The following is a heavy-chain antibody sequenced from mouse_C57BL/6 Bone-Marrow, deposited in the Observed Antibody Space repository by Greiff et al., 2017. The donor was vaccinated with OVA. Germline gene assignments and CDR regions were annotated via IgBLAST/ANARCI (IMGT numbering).Heavy chain of an antibody. CDR2: IRSKSNTYAT. CDR3: VRRHTAQAPAFAY. D-gene: IGHD3-2*02. Sequence: EVQLVESGGGLVQPKGSLTLSCAASGFSFNTYAMNWVRQAPGKGLEWVARIRSKSNTYATYYADSVKDRFTISSDDSESMLYLQMNNLITEDTAMYYCVRRHTAQAPAFAYWGQGTLVTVSA. CDR1: GFSFNTYA. J-gene: IGHJ3*01. V-gene: IGHV10-1*01.